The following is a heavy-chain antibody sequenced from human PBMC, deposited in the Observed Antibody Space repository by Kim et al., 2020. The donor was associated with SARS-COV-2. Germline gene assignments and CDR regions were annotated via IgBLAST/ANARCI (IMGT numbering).Heavy chain of an antibody. Sequence: DSVKGRFTISRDNAKNSLYLQMNSLRAEDTAVYYCAREYDFWSGDNWFDPWGQGTLVTVSS. CDR3: AREYDFWSGDNWFDP. V-gene: IGHV3-21*01. J-gene: IGHJ5*02. D-gene: IGHD3-3*01.